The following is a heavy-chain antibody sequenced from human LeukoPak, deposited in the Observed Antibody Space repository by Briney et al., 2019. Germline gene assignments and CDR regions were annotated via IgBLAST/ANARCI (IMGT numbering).Heavy chain of an antibody. Sequence: SETLSLTCTLSGGFISSGSYSCNWIRQHPGKGLEWIGYIYSSGSTSYNPSLKSRVTISVDTSKNQFSLKLSSVTAADTAVYFCARKKIAAAGPFDYWGRGTLVTVSS. J-gene: IGHJ4*02. CDR1: GGFISSGSYS. CDR3: ARKKIAAAGPFDY. V-gene: IGHV4-31*03. D-gene: IGHD6-13*01. CDR2: IYSSGST.